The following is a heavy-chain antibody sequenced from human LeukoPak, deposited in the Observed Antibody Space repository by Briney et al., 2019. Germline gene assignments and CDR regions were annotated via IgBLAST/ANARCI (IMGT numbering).Heavy chain of an antibody. J-gene: IGHJ3*01. D-gene: IGHD1-14*01. Sequence: GRSLRLSCAASGFTFSDYGMHWVRQAPGKGLEWVAVIWSDGSNKYYSDSVKGRFTISSDNSKNTLYLQMNSLRAEDTALYYCARASGVFDLWGQGTLVTVSS. CDR2: IWSDGSNK. CDR1: GFTFSDYG. CDR3: ARASGVFDL. V-gene: IGHV3-33*01.